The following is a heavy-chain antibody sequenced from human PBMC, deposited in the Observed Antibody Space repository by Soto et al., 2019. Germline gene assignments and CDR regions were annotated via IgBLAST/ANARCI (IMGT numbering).Heavy chain of an antibody. V-gene: IGHV3-48*02. CDR1: GFTFSSYS. J-gene: IGHJ6*02. CDR3: ARSYGYYYYYGMDV. CDR2: ISSSSSTI. D-gene: IGHD3-16*01. Sequence: EVQLVESGGGLVQPGGSLRFSCAASGFTFSSYSMNWVRQAPGKGLEWVSYISSSSSTIYYADSVKGRFTISRDNAKNSLYLQMNSLRDEDTAVYYCARSYGYYYYYGMDVWGQGTTVTVSS.